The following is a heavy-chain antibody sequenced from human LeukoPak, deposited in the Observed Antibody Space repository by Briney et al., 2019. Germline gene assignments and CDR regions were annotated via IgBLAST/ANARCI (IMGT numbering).Heavy chain of an antibody. CDR2: INPNSGGT. CDR1: GYTFTGYY. D-gene: IGHD3-22*01. CDR3: ARDRPYYDSSGYYYPHFDY. V-gene: IGHV1-2*02. Sequence: ASVKVSCKASGYTFTGYYMHWVRQAPGQGLEWMGWINPNSGGTNYAQKFQGRVTMTRDTSISTAYMELSRLRSDDTAVYYCARDRPYYDSSGYYYPHFDYWGQGTLVTVSS. J-gene: IGHJ4*02.